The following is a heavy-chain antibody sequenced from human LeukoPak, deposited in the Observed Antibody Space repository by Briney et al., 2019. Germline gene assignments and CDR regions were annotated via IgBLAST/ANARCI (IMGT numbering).Heavy chain of an antibody. CDR1: GYSISSGYY. CDR2: IYHSGST. J-gene: IGHJ4*02. CDR3: AREDYYDSSGYFGY. D-gene: IGHD3-22*01. V-gene: IGHV4-38-2*02. Sequence: SETLSLTCTVSGYSISSGYYWGWMRQPPGKGLEWIGSIYHSGSTYYNPSLKSRVTISVDTSKNQFSLKLSSVTAADTAVYYCAREDYYDSSGYFGYWGQGTLVTVSS.